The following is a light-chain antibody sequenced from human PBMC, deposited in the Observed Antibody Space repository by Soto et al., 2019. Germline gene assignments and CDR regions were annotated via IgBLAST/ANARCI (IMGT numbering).Light chain of an antibody. CDR3: SSYTASTTLHYV. J-gene: IGLJ1*01. CDR1: SSDVGGYNY. Sequence: QSVLTQPASVSGSPGQSITISCTGTSSDVGGYNYVSWYQQHPGKAPKLLIYDVSNRPSGASNRFSGSKSGNTASLTISGLQVEDEADYSCSSYTASTTLHYVFGTGTKVTVL. V-gene: IGLV2-14*01. CDR2: DVS.